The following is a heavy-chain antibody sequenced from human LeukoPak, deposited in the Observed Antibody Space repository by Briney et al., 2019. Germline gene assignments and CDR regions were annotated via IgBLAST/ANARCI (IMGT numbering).Heavy chain of an antibody. D-gene: IGHD6-13*01. CDR1: GGSVSNNNW. V-gene: IGHV4-4*02. CDR2: IYYSGST. CDR3: ARELEGVYSSSWYPMDV. J-gene: IGHJ6*03. Sequence: SETLSLTCAVSGGSVSNNNWWSWIRQPPGKGLEWIGSIYYSGSTYYNPSLKGRVTISVDTSKNQFSLKLSSVTAADTAVYYCARELEGVYSSSWYPMDVWGKGTTVTVSS.